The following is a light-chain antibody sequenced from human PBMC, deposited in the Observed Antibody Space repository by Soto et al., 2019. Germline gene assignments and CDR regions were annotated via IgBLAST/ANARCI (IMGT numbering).Light chain of an antibody. J-gene: IGKJ5*01. Sequence: DIQMTQSPSSLSASVGDRVAITCQASQDIANYLNWYQQKPGKAPKLLISDASNLQTGVPSRFFVSGSGTHFTFTIGNLQPEDIATYFCQHYDNFPITFGQGTRLEIK. V-gene: IGKV1-33*01. CDR1: QDIANY. CDR2: DAS. CDR3: QHYDNFPIT.